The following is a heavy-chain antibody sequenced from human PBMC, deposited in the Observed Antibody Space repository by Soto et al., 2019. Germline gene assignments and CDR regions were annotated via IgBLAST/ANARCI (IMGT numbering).Heavy chain of an antibody. D-gene: IGHD4-17*01. CDR3: VRDSTVSRYDFDY. Sequence: QVQLVQSGAEVQKPGSSVKVSCKASGGTFSNSVINWVRQAPGQGLEWMGGIIPLFRTANHAQKFQGRVTITADESTSTAYMELSSLRSEDTAMYYCVRDSTVSRYDFDYWGQGTLVTVSS. V-gene: IGHV1-69*01. CDR2: IIPLFRTA. CDR1: GGTFSNSV. J-gene: IGHJ4*02.